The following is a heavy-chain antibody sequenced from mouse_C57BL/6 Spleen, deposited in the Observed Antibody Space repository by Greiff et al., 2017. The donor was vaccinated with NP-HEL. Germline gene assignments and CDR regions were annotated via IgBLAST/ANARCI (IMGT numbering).Heavy chain of an antibody. CDR3: AREGSNTGYFDY. V-gene: IGHV1-55*01. CDR1: GYTFTSYW. J-gene: IGHJ2*01. CDR2: IYPGSGST. Sequence: QVQLQQPGAELVKPGASVKMSCKASGYTFTSYWITWVKQRPGQGLEWIGDIYPGSGSTNYNEKLKSKATLTVDTSSSTAYMQLSSLTSEDSAVYYCAREGSNTGYFDYWGQGTTLTVSS.